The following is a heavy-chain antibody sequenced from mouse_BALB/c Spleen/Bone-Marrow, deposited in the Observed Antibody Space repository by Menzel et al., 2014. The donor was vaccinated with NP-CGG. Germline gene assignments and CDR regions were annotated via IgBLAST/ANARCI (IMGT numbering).Heavy chain of an antibody. Sequence: LMESGAELVKPGASVKLSCKASGYTFTSYYMYWVKQRPGQGLEWIGEINPSNGGTNFNEKFKSKATLTVDKSSSTAYMQLSSLTSEDSAVYYCTRYGNYYFDYWGQGTTLTVSS. D-gene: IGHD2-1*01. J-gene: IGHJ2*01. CDR2: INPSNGGT. CDR1: GYTFTSYY. V-gene: IGHV1S81*02. CDR3: TRYGNYYFDY.